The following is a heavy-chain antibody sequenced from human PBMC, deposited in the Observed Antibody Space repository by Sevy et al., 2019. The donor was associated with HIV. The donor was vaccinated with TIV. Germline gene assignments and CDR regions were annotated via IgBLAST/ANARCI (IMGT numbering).Heavy chain of an antibody. J-gene: IGHJ4*02. D-gene: IGHD4-17*01. CDR3: ARGLAYYFDS. CDR2: LYYSGIT. Sequence: SETLSLTCTLSGDSISSYYSTWVRQPPGKGLEWIEYLYYSGITNYNPSLKSRVTISIDTSKNQFSLKLSSVTAADTAVYYCARGLAYYFDSWGQGTLVTVSS. V-gene: IGHV4-59*08. CDR1: GDSISSYY.